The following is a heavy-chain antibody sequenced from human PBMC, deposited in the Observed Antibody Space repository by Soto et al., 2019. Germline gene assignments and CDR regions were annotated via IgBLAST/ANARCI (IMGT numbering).Heavy chain of an antibody. Sequence: SETLSLTCTVSGGSISSYYWSWIRQPPGKGLEWIGYIYYGGSTNYNPSLKSRVTISVDTSKNQFSLKLSSVTAADTAVYYCARPADYGDYYRFDYWGQGTLVTVSS. CDR3: ARPADYGDYYRFDY. D-gene: IGHD4-17*01. J-gene: IGHJ4*02. CDR2: IYYGGST. CDR1: GGSISSYY. V-gene: IGHV4-59*01.